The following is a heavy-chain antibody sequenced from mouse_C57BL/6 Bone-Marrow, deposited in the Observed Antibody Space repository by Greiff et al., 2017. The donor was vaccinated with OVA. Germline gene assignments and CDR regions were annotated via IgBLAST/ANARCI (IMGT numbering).Heavy chain of an antibody. V-gene: IGHV5-17*01. J-gene: IGHJ4*01. D-gene: IGHD1-1*01. CDR2: ISSGSSTI. Sequence: DVKLVESGGGLVKPGGSLKLSCAASGFTFSDYGMHWVRQAPEKGLEWVAYISSGSSTIYYADTVKGRFTISRDNAKNTLFLQMTSLRSEDTAMYYCARPLLLSMDYWGQGTSVTVSS. CDR3: ARPLLLSMDY. CDR1: GFTFSDYG.